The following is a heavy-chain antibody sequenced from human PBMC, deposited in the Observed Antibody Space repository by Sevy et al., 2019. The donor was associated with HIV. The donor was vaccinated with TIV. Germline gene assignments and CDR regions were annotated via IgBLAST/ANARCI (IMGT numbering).Heavy chain of an antibody. CDR2: IKPDGSEI. CDR1: GFTFSNYW. V-gene: IGHV3-7*04. J-gene: IGHJ4*02. CDR3: ARVVLYYDANYCDF. D-gene: IGHD3-22*01. Sequence: GGSLRLSCVDSGFTFSNYWMAWLRQAPGKGLEWVANIKPDGSEIYYTASVKGRFTISRDNTKNSVYLQMNSLRVDDSAVYYCARVVLYYDANYCDFWGQGALVTVSS.